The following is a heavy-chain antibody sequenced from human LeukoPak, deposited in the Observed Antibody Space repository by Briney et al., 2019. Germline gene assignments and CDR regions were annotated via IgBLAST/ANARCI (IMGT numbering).Heavy chain of an antibody. Sequence: VASVKVSCKASGYTFTGYYMHWVRQAPGQGLEWMGWINPNSGGTNYVQKFQGRVTMTRDTSISTAYLELTKLRSDDAAVYYCARAVDSSSSWYDWFDPWGQGTLVTVSS. V-gene: IGHV1-2*02. J-gene: IGHJ5*02. CDR3: ARAVDSSSSWYDWFDP. CDR1: GYTFTGYY. D-gene: IGHD6-13*01. CDR2: INPNSGGT.